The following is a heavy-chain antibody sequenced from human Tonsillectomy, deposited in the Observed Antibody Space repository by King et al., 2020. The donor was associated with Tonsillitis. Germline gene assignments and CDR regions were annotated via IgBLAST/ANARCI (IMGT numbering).Heavy chain of an antibody. CDR1: GFTFSSYS. Sequence: VQLVESGGGLVQPGGSLRLSCAASGFTFSSYSMNWVRQAPGKGLEWVSYISSSSSTIYYADSVKGRFTISRENAKNSLYLQMNSLRDEDTAVYYCARADEDYDILTGYYRVPGIDYWGQGTLVTVSS. D-gene: IGHD3-9*01. V-gene: IGHV3-48*02. CDR2: ISSSSSTI. CDR3: ARADEDYDILTGYYRVPGIDY. J-gene: IGHJ4*02.